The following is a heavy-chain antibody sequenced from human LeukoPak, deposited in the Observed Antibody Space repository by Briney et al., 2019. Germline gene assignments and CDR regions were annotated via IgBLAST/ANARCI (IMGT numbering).Heavy chain of an antibody. Sequence: GASVKVSCKASGYTFTSYDINWVRQATGQGLEWMGWMNPNSGNTGYAQKFQGRVTMTRNTSINTAYMELSSLRSEDTAVYYCARVPIAAAGTDYYYGMDVWGQGTTVTVSS. CDR3: ARVPIAAAGTDYYYGMDV. CDR1: GYTFTSYD. D-gene: IGHD6-13*01. V-gene: IGHV1-8*01. CDR2: MNPNSGNT. J-gene: IGHJ6*02.